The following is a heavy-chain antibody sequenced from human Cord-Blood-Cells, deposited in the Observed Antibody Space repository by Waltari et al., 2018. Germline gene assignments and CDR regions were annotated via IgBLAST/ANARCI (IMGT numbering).Heavy chain of an antibody. V-gene: IGHV4-39*01. CDR3: ARHSYHYDSSGYYFDY. CDR2: IYLRGNT. D-gene: IGHD3-22*01. Sequence: QLQLQESGPGLVKPSETLSLTCTVSGGSISSSSYYWGWIRQPPGKGLEGIGSIYLRGNTYYNPPLKSRITISVETSKNQFSLKLSSVTAADTAVYYCARHSYHYDSSGYYFDYWGQGTLVTVSS. J-gene: IGHJ4*02. CDR1: GGSISSSSYY.